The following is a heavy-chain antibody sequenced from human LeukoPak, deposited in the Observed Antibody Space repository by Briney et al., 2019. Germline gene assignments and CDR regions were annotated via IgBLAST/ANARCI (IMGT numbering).Heavy chain of an antibody. D-gene: IGHD6-19*01. CDR1: GFTFSSYS. V-gene: IGHV3-21*01. CDR2: ISSSSGYI. J-gene: IGHJ4*02. CDR3: ARDSGTSYSSGWYDY. Sequence: GGSLRLSCAASGFTFSSYSMNWVRQAPGKGLDWVSSISSSSGYIYYADSVKGRFTISRDNAKNSLYLQMNSLRAEDTAVYYCARDSGTSYSSGWYDYWGQGTLVTVSS.